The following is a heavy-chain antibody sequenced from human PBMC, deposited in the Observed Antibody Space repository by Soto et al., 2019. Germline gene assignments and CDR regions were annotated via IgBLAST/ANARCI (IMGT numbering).Heavy chain of an antibody. Sequence: QVQLQESGPGLVKPSQTLSLTCTVSGGSISSGGYYWSWIRQHPGKGLEWIGYIYYSGSTYYNPSLKSRVTLSVDTSKNQFSLKLSSVTAADTAVYYCARDLSAYSSSWYWFDPWGQGTLVTVSS. CDR3: ARDLSAYSSSWYWFDP. V-gene: IGHV4-31*03. CDR2: IYYSGST. D-gene: IGHD6-13*01. J-gene: IGHJ5*02. CDR1: GGSISSGGYY.